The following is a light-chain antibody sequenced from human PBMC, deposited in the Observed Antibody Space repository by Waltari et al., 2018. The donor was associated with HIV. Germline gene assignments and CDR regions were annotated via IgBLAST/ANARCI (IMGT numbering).Light chain of an antibody. CDR1: SSDVGGYNY. J-gene: IGLJ2*01. V-gene: IGLV2-14*01. CDR2: DVP. CDR3: TSFRPTSAPVV. Sequence: QPALTQPAAVSGSPGQSITISCTGTSSDVGGYNYVSWFLQRPGQAPKLMIYDVPHRPSGVSTRFSGSKSANTASLTISGLQVEDEGDYYCTSFRPTSAPVVFGGGTKLTVL.